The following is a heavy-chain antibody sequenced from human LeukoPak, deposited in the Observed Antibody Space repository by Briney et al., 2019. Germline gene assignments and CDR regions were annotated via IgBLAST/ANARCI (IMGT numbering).Heavy chain of an antibody. CDR1: GFTFSSYG. V-gene: IGHV3-30*18. J-gene: IGHJ4*02. Sequence: QTGGSLRLSCAASGFTFSSYGMHWVRQAPGKGLEWVAIISYDGSNKYYADSVKGRFTISRDNSKNTLYLQMNSLRAEDTAVYYCAKGKSYSSSWSRWYFDYWGQGTLVTVSS. D-gene: IGHD6-13*01. CDR3: AKGKSYSSSWSRWYFDY. CDR2: ISYDGSNK.